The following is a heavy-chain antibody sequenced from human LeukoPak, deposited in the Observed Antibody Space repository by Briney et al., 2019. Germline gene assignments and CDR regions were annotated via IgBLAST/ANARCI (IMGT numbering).Heavy chain of an antibody. CDR3: ARDQEDRAGSYYFDY. CDR1: GYTFTSYA. V-gene: IGHV7-4-1*02. J-gene: IGHJ4*02. CDR2: INTNTGNP. Sequence: ASVKVSCKASGYTFTSYAMNWVRQAPGQGLEWMGWINTNTGNPTYAQGSTGRFVFSLDTSVSTAYLQISSLKAEDTAVYYCARDQEDRAGSYYFDYWGQGTLVTVSS. D-gene: IGHD1-26*01.